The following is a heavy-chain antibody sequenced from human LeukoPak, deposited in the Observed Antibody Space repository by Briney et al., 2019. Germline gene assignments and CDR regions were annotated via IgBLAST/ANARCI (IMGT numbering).Heavy chain of an antibody. CDR2: IYHSGST. D-gene: IGHD3-9*01. V-gene: IGHV4-39*07. Sequence: SETLSLTCTVSGGSISSSSYYWGWIRQPPGKGLEWIGSIYHSGSTYYNPSLKSRVTISVDTSKNQFSLKLSSVTAADTAVYYCARGRQYYDILTGYYRAYYFDYWGQGTLVTVSS. J-gene: IGHJ4*02. CDR3: ARGRQYYDILTGYYRAYYFDY. CDR1: GGSISSSSYY.